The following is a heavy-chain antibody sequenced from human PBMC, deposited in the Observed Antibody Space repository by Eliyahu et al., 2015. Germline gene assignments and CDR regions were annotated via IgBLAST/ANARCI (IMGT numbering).Heavy chain of an antibody. D-gene: IGHD5-18*01. V-gene: IGHV4-31*03. J-gene: IGHJ6*03. Sequence: QVQLQESGPGLVKPSQTLSLTCTVSGGSISSGGYYWSWIRQHPGKGLEWIGYIYYSGSTYYNPSLKSRVSISVDTSRNQFSLNLSSVTAADTAVYYCARAGYSYGYYYYYTDVWGKGTTVTVSS. CDR3: ARAGYSYGYYYYYTDV. CDR2: IYYSGST. CDR1: GGSISSGGYY.